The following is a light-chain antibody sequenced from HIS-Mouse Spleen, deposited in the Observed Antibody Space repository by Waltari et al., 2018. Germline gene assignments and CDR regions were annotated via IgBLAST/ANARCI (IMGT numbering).Light chain of an antibody. CDR1: SSDVGSYTL. CDR3: CSYAGSSTWV. J-gene: IGLJ3*02. Sequence: QSSLTQPASVSGSPGQSITISCTGTSSDVGSYTLFSWYQQHPGKAPKLMIYEGSKRPSGVSNRFYGSKSGNTASLTISGLQAEDEADYYCCSYAGSSTWVFGGGTKLTVL. V-gene: IGLV2-23*01. CDR2: EGS.